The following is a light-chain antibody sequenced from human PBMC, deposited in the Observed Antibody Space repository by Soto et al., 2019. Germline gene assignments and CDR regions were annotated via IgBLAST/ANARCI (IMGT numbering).Light chain of an antibody. Sequence: EIVLTQSPGTLSLSPGERATLSCRASQSVSSSYLAWDQQKPGQAPRLLIYGASSRATGIPDRFSGSGSGTEFTLTISRLEPEDFAVYYCQQYGSSPPFGGGTKVEIK. CDR1: QSVSSSY. CDR3: QQYGSSPP. V-gene: IGKV3-20*01. J-gene: IGKJ4*01. CDR2: GAS.